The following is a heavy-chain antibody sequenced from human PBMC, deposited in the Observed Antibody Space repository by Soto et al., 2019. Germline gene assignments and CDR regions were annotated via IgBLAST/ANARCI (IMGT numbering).Heavy chain of an antibody. J-gene: IGHJ4*02. D-gene: IGHD6-19*01. CDR1: GFTFSNYF. CDR3: ARSYSSGWEFDY. V-gene: IGHV3-11*01. CDR2: ISSTGRTI. Sequence: GGSLRLSCGASGFTFSNYFMSWIRQAPGKGLEWVSYISSTGRTIYYADSVKGRFTVSRDNAQNSLSLKLNSLRVEDTAVYYCARSYSSGWEFDYWGQGTQVTVSS.